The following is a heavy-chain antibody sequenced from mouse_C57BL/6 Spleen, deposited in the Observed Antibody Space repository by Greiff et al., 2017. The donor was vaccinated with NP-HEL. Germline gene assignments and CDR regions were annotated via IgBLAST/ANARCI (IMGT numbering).Heavy chain of an antibody. D-gene: IGHD1-1*01. Sequence: VQLQQSGPELVKPGASVKIPCKASGYTFTDYNMDWVKQSHGKSLEWIGDINPNNGGTIYNQKFKGKATLTVDKSSSTAYMELRSLTSEDTAVYYCARREVYYYGSSLYYFDYWGQGTTLTVSS. J-gene: IGHJ2*01. CDR3: ARREVYYYGSSLYYFDY. V-gene: IGHV1-18*01. CDR2: INPNNGGT. CDR1: GYTFTDYN.